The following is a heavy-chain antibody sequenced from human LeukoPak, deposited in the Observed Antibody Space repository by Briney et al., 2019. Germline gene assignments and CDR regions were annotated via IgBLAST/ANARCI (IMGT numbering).Heavy chain of an antibody. V-gene: IGHV1-3*01. CDR3: ARDPSSGYLDY. D-gene: IGHD2-15*01. CDR2: INAGNGDT. CDR1: GYTFINYA. Sequence: ASVKVSCKASGYTFINYAIHWVRQAPGQRLEWMGWINAGNGDTKYSQEFQGRVTITRDTSASTAYMELSRLRSDDTAVYYCARDPSSGYLDYWGQGTLVTVSS. J-gene: IGHJ4*02.